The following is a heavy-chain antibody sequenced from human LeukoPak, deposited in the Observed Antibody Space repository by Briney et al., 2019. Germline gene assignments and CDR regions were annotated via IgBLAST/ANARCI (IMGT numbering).Heavy chain of an antibody. J-gene: IGHJ6*03. CDR3: ASIRGVDDYGDYVDYYHYMDV. CDR2: ISSSSSYI. Sequence: PGGSLRLSCAASGFTFSSYSMNWVRQAPGKGLEWVSSISSSSSYIYYADSVKGRFTISRDNAKNSLYLQMNSLRAEDTAVYYCASIRGVDDYGDYVDYYHYMDVWGKGTTVTVSS. D-gene: IGHD4-17*01. V-gene: IGHV3-21*01. CDR1: GFTFSSYS.